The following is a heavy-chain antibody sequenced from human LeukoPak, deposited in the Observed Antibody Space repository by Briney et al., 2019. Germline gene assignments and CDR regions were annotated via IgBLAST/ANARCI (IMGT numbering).Heavy chain of an antibody. CDR1: GGSFSGYY. V-gene: IGHV4-34*01. CDR2: INHSGST. Sequence: SETLSLTCAVYGGSFSGYYWSWIRQPPGKGLEWIGEINHSGSTNYNPSLKSRVTISVDTSKNQFSLKLSSVTAADTAVYYCARGAIVAYYDFWSGYYPGFDPWGQGTLVTVSS. J-gene: IGHJ5*02. CDR3: ARGAIVAYYDFWSGYYPGFDP. D-gene: IGHD3-3*01.